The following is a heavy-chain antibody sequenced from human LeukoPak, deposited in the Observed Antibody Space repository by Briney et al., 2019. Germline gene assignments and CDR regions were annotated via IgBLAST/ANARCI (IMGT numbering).Heavy chain of an antibody. CDR3: ARDRGSDIVVVPGWFDP. Sequence: GASVKVSCKASGYTFTGYYMHWVRQAPGQGLEGMGWINPNSGGTNYAQKFQGRVTMTRDTSISTAYMELSRLRSDDKAVYYCARDRGSDIVVVPGWFDPWGQGTLVTVSS. J-gene: IGHJ5*02. CDR2: INPNSGGT. V-gene: IGHV1-2*02. D-gene: IGHD2-2*01. CDR1: GYTFTGYY.